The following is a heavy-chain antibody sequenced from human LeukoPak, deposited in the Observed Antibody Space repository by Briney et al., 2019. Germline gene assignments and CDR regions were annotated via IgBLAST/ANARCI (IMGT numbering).Heavy chain of an antibody. CDR3: ARGLGSYDSSELTWPMISF. J-gene: IGHJ4*02. V-gene: IGHV1-18*01. D-gene: IGHD3-22*01. CDR2: ISAYNGNT. Sequence: EASVKVSCKASGYTFTSYGISWVRQAPGQGLEWMGWISAYNGNTNYAQKLQGRVTMTTDTSITTAYMELSSLRSEDTAVYYCARGLGSYDSSELTWPMISFWGQGTQVTVSS. CDR1: GYTFTSYG.